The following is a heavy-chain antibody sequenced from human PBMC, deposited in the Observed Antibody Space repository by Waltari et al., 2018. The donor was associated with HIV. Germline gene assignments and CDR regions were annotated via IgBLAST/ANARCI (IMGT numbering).Heavy chain of an antibody. CDR3: VSGLRLVELSLYKYAFDI. V-gene: IGHV4-4*07. J-gene: IGHJ3*02. Sequence: QVQLEESGPGLVKPSETLSLTCTVSGGSISSYYWSWIRLPAGKGLEWLGRIYTSGRTNYNPSLKSRVTLSVYTSMNPFSLKLSFVSSADTAVYYCVSGLRLVELSLYKYAFDICCQGTMVTVSS. D-gene: IGHD3-16*02. CDR1: GGSISSYY. CDR2: IYTSGRT.